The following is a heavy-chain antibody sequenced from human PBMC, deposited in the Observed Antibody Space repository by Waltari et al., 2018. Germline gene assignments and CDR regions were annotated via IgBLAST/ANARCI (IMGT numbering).Heavy chain of an antibody. J-gene: IGHJ6*02. D-gene: IGHD6-13*01. CDR1: GGSIRSHY. Sequence: QVQLQESGPGLVKPSETLSLTCTVPGGSIRSHYWSLIRQPPGKGLEWIGYIYYSGSTNYNPSLKSRVTISVDTSKNQFSLKLSSVTAADTAVYYCARWRSSLGYGMDVWGQGTTVTVSS. CDR2: IYYSGST. CDR3: ARWRSSLGYGMDV. V-gene: IGHV4-59*11.